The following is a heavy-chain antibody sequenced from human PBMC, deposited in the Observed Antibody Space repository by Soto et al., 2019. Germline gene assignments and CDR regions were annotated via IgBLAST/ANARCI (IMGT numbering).Heavy chain of an antibody. Sequence: ASVKVSCKASGYTFTVYYMHWVQQAPGQGLEWMGWINPKSGGTMYPQKFQGRVTMTWDTSISTAYMALTRLRSDDTAVYYCARDLAKGGGSAGFDYWGQGTLVTVPS. D-gene: IGHD1-26*01. CDR1: GYTFTVYY. J-gene: IGHJ4*02. V-gene: IGHV1-2*02. CDR2: INPKSGGT. CDR3: ARDLAKGGGSAGFDY.